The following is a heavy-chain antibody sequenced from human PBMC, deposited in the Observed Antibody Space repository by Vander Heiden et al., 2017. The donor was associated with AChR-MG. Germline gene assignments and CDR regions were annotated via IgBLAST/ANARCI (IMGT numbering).Heavy chain of an antibody. J-gene: IGHJ6*02. Sequence: VQLVQSGAEVKKPGSSVKVSCKASGGTFRRYAISWVRQAPGQGLEWMGGIIPIFGTANYAQKFQGRVTITADKSTSTAYMELSSLRSEDTAVYYCASPYYYDSSGYYTDYYYYGMDVWGQGTTVTVSS. CDR1: GGTFRRYA. V-gene: IGHV1-69*06. D-gene: IGHD3-22*01. CDR3: ASPYYYDSSGYYTDYYYYGMDV. CDR2: IIPIFGTA.